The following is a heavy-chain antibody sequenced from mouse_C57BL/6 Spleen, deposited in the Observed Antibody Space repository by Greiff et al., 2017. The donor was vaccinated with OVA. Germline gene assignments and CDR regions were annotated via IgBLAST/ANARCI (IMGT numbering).Heavy chain of an antibody. Sequence: QVQLQQSGAELVRPGASVTLSCKASGYTFTDYEMHWVKQTPVHGLEWIGAIDPETGGTAYNQKFKGKAILTADKSSSTAYMKLRSLTSEDSAVYYCTRKGDYYYGSSPMDYWGQGTSVTVSS. V-gene: IGHV1-15*01. J-gene: IGHJ4*01. D-gene: IGHD1-1*01. CDR1: GYTFTDYE. CDR3: TRKGDYYYGSSPMDY. CDR2: IDPETGGT.